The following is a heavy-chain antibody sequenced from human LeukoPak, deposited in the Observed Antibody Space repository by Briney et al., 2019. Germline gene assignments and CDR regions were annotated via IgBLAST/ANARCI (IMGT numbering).Heavy chain of an antibody. CDR3: AKDAVRDGYNPFDY. D-gene: IGHD5-24*01. J-gene: IGHJ4*02. Sequence: PGGSLRLSCAASGFTFSNYAMSWVRQAPGKGLEWVSIIVGSDGRTYYTDSVKGRFTISRDNSENTLYLQMNSLRVEDTAVYYCAKDAVRDGYNPFDYWGQGTLVTVSS. V-gene: IGHV3-23*01. CDR1: GFTFSNYA. CDR2: IVGSDGRT.